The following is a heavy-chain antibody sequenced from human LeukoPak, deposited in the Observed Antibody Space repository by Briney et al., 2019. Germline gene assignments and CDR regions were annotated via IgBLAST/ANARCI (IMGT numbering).Heavy chain of an antibody. CDR2: IYYSGST. J-gene: IGHJ2*01. V-gene: IGHV4-59*01. CDR3: ARDTTPWGYSDL. Sequence: PSETLSLTCTVSGGSISSYYWSWIRQPPGKGLEWIGYIYYSGSTNYNPSLMSRVTISVDTSKNQFSLKLSSVTAADTAVYYCARDTTPWGYSDLWGRGTLVSVSS. D-gene: IGHD1-14*01. CDR1: GGSISSYY.